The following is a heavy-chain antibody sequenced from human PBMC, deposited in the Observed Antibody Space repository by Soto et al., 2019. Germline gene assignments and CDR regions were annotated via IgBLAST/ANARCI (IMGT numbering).Heavy chain of an antibody. CDR2: IYYSGST. CDR3: ARGGSTTITTPFDY. J-gene: IGHJ4*02. V-gene: IGHV4-59*01. D-gene: IGHD4-4*01. Sequence: SETLSLTCTVSGGSISTSYWSWIRQPPGKGLEWIGYIYYSGSTNYNPSLESRVTMSVDTSKNQFSLRLSSVTAADTAFYYCARGGSTTITTPFDYWGQGALVTSPQ. CDR1: GGSISTSY.